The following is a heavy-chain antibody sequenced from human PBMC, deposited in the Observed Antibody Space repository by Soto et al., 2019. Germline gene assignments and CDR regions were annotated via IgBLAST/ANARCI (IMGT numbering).Heavy chain of an antibody. Sequence: SETLSLTCTVTGDSISSRSYYWGWIRQPPGKGLEWIGSIYYSGSTYNNPSLRSRVSMSIDTSKDQFSLKLKSVTAADTALYFCARQRNSVVTQAYFDVWGQGSMVTVYS. V-gene: IGHV4-39*01. D-gene: IGHD2-21*02. CDR3: ARQRNSVVTQAYFDV. J-gene: IGHJ4*02. CDR1: GDSISSRSYY. CDR2: IYYSGST.